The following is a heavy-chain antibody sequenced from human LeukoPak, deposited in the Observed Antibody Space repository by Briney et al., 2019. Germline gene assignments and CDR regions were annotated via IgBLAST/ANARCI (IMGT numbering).Heavy chain of an antibody. CDR1: GGSISSCY. D-gene: IGHD6-13*01. J-gene: IGHJ5*02. V-gene: IGHV4-59*01. CDR3: ARVKQQLVGIDWFDP. CDR2: IYYSGST. Sequence: SETLSLTCTVSGGSISSCYWSWIRQPPGKGLEWIGYIYYSGSTNYNPSLKSRVTISVDTSKNQFSLKLSSVTAADTAVYYCARVKQQLVGIDWFDPWGQGTLVTVSS.